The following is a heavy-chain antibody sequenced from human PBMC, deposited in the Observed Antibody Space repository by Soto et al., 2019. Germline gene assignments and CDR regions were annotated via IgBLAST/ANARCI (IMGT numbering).Heavy chain of an antibody. V-gene: IGHV3-15*01. CDR3: ATRPTYHKVGPEKYLHH. CDR2: IKGKTDGGTT. Sequence: EVQLVESGGGLVKPGGSLRLSCAASGFTFSNAWLTWVRQAPGKGMDWVGRIKGKTDGGTTDYAAAVEGRFTISRDDSKNKLYLQMDSLKAEDTAVYYCATRPTYHKVGPEKYLHHWGKGTLVTVSS. D-gene: IGHD5-12*01. CDR1: GFTFSNAW. J-gene: IGHJ1*01.